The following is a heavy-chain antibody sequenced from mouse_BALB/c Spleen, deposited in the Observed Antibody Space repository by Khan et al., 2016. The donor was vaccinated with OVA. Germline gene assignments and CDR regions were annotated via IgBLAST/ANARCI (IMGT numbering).Heavy chain of an antibody. CDR3: ARLARK. CDR2: INPHNGYT. Sequence: IQLVQSGAELVKSGATVKLSCTASGLNFTDTYMHWLKQWPEQGLEWIGWINPHNGYTKYDPKFKGKATLPADTSSSTAYLQLRSLTSEDTACYNCARLARKWGQGTTLTVSS. CDR1: GLNFTDTY. J-gene: IGHJ2*01. V-gene: IGHV14-3*02.